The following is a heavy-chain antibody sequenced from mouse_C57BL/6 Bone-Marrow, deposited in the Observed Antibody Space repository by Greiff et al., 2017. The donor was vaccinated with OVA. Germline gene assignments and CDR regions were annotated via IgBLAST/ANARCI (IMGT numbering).Heavy chain of an antibody. CDR2: ISDGGSYT. D-gene: IGHD1-1*01. CDR1: GFTFSSYA. CDR3: ARDGTTVEDYYAMDY. J-gene: IGHJ4*01. Sequence: EVKVVESGGGLVKPGGSLKLSCAASGFTFSSYAMSWVRQTPEKRLEWVATISDGGSYTYYPDNVKGRFTISRDNAKNNLYLQMSHLKSEDTAMYYCARDGTTVEDYYAMDYWGQGTSVTVSS. V-gene: IGHV5-4*01.